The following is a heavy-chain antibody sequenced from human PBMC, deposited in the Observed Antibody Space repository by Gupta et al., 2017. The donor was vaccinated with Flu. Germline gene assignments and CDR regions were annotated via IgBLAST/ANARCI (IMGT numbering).Heavy chain of an antibody. D-gene: IGHD1-26*01. J-gene: IGHJ6*02. CDR1: GYTFTSYG. Sequence: QVQLVQSGAEVKKPGASVKVSCKASGYTFTSYGISWVRQAPGQGLEWMGWISAYNGNTNYAQKLQGRVTMTTDTSTSTAYMELRSLRSDDTAVYYCARAVGAVVRGPFYYYYGMDVWGQGTTVTVSS. V-gene: IGHV1-18*01. CDR2: ISAYNGNT. CDR3: ARAVGAVVRGPFYYYYGMDV.